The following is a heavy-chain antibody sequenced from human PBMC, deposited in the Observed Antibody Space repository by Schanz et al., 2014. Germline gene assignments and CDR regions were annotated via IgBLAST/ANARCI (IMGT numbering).Heavy chain of an antibody. CDR3: ARDGVDAAAGGNY. CDR2: ISPYNGNT. CDR1: GYTFVSYS. V-gene: IGHV1-8*02. D-gene: IGHD6-13*01. J-gene: IGHJ4*02. Sequence: QVQLVQSGAEVKKPGASVKVSCKASGYTFVSYSMHWVRQAPGQGLEWMGWISPYNGNTGYAQKFQGRVTMTRNTSRSTAYMELSSLRSEDTAMYYCARDGVDAAAGGNYWGQGTLVTVSS.